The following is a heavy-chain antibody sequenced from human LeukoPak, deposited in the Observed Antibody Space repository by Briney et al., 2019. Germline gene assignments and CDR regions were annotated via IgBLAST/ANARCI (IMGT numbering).Heavy chain of an antibody. CDR3: VIMAGY. CDR1: GFTFSDYY. Sequence: PGGSLRLSCAASGFTFSDYYMSWIRQPPGKGLEWIGSLYYSGSSYYNPSLKSRVTISADTSKNQFSLKLTSVTASDTAVYYCVIMAGYWGQGTLVTVSS. V-gene: IGHV4-38-2*01. D-gene: IGHD3-10*01. CDR2: LYYSGSS. J-gene: IGHJ4*02.